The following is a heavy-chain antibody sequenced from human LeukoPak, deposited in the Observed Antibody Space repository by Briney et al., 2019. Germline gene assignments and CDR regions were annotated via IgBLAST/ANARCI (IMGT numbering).Heavy chain of an antibody. D-gene: IGHD3-9*01. V-gene: IGHV4-59*01. CDR1: SGSINTYC. CDR2: IYYSGSS. CDR3: ARGAPYYDIVTGYRIYYLDY. J-gene: IGHJ4*02. Sequence: PSETLSLTCTVSSGSINTYCWNWIRQPPGKGLEWIGYIYYSGSSNYNPSLKSRVTISVDTSQNQFSLKLSSVTAADTAVYYCARGAPYYDIVTGYRIYYLDYCGQGTPVTVSS.